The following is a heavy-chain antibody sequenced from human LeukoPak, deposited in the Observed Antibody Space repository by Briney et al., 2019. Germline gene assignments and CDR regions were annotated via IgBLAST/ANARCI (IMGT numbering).Heavy chain of an antibody. D-gene: IGHD4-17*01. J-gene: IGHJ6*03. CDR2: INYSRNP. CDR3: ARVRTVTPNYYYYYYMDV. V-gene: IGHV4-39*07. Sequence: SETLSLTCTVSGSSISSSSYYWGWIRQPPGKGLEWIGNINYSRNPYYNPSLKSRVTISVDTSKNQFSLKLSSVTAADTAVYYCARVRTVTPNYYYYYYMDVWGKGTTVTVSS. CDR1: GSSISSSSYY.